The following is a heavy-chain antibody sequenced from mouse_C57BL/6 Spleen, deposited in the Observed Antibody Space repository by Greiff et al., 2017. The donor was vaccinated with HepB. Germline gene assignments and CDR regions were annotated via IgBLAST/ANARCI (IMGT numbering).Heavy chain of an antibody. D-gene: IGHD2-5*01. CDR2: IHPNSGST. V-gene: IGHV1-64*01. CDR1: GYTFTSYW. CDR3: ARSGYSRYFDV. J-gene: IGHJ1*03. Sequence: QVQLKQPGAELVKPGASVKLSCKASGYTFTSYWMHWVKQRPGQGLEWIGMIHPNSGSTNYNEKFKSKATLTVDKSSSTAYMQLSSLTSEDSAVYYCARSGYSRYFDVWGTGTTVTVSS.